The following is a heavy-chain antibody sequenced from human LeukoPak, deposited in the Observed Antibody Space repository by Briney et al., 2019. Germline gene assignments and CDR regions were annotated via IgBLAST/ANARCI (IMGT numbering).Heavy chain of an antibody. CDR3: ARGGRPPLMVRGVMIKENWFDP. V-gene: IGHV1-8*01. Sequence: ASVKVSCKASGYTFTSYDINWVRQATGQGLEWMGWMNPNSGNTGYAQKFQGRVTMTRNTSISTAYMELSSLRSEGTAVYYCARGGRPPLMVRGVMIKENWFDPWGQGTLVTVSS. J-gene: IGHJ5*02. CDR2: MNPNSGNT. CDR1: GYTFTSYD. D-gene: IGHD3-10*01.